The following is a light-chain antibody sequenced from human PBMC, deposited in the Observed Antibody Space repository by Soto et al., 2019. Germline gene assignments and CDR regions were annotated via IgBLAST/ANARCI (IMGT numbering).Light chain of an antibody. CDR1: QSVRTS. V-gene: IGKV3-15*01. CDR3: QQYNDWPREM. Sequence: EIVMTQSPATLSVFPGERATLSCRASQSVRTSLAWYQQKPGQAPRLLIYDASTRATGIPARFSGSGSGTEFTLTISSLQFEDFAVYYCQQYNDWPREMFGQGTKVDIK. CDR2: DAS. J-gene: IGKJ1*01.